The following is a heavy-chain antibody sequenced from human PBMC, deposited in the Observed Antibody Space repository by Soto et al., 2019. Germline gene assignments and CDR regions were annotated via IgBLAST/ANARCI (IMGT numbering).Heavy chain of an antibody. CDR1: GFTFSSYS. CDR2: ISSSSSTI. J-gene: IGHJ6*03. CDR3: ARDPELAEYYYYYYMDV. D-gene: IGHD1-7*01. Sequence: GGSLRLSCAASGFTFSSYSMNWVRQAPGKGLEWVSYISSSSSTIYYADSVKGRFTISRDNAKNSLYLQMNSLRAEDTAVYYCARDPELAEYYYYYYMDVWGKGTTVTVSS. V-gene: IGHV3-48*01.